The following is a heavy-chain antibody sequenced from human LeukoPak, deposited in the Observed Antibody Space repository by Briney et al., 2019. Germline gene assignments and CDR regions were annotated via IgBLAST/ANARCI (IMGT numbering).Heavy chain of an antibody. CDR3: ARDDYGDFGPDY. CDR1: GFTFGNYW. J-gene: IGHJ4*02. Sequence: PGVSLRLSCAASGFTFGNYWMHWVRQAPGKGLVWVSRLNSDGSTISYADSVKGRFTISRDNAKNTVYLQMNSLRAEDTAVYYCARDDYGDFGPDYWGQGTLVTVSS. V-gene: IGHV3-74*01. D-gene: IGHD4-17*01. CDR2: LNSDGSTI.